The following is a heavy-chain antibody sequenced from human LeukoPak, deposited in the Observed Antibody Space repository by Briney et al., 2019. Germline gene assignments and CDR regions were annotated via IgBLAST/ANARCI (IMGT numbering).Heavy chain of an antibody. D-gene: IGHD3-10*01. Sequence: GGSLRLSCAASGFTFSSYGMHWVRQASGKGLEWVAFIRYDGSNKYYADSVKGRFTISRDNSKNTLYLQMNSLRAEDTAVYYCARGMSGLYAFDIWGQGTMVTVSS. CDR1: GFTFSSYG. CDR2: IRYDGSNK. CDR3: ARGMSGLYAFDI. J-gene: IGHJ3*02. V-gene: IGHV3-30*02.